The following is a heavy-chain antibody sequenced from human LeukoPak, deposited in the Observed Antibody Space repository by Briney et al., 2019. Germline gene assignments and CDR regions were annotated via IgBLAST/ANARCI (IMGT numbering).Heavy chain of an antibody. J-gene: IGHJ5*02. CDR2: IYHSGRT. Sequence: SETLSLTCTVSGYSISSGYYWGWIRQPPGKGLEWIGSIYHSGRTFYNPSLKSRVTMSVDTSKNQFSLKLSSVTAADTAVYYCARTRGWYEDWFDPWGQGTLVTVSS. V-gene: IGHV4-38-2*02. CDR1: GYSISSGYY. D-gene: IGHD6-19*01. CDR3: ARTRGWYEDWFDP.